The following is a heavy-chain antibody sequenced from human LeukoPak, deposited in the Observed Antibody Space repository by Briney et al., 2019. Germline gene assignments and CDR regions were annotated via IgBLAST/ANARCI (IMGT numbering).Heavy chain of an antibody. CDR3: ARDGYYGSGSHY. D-gene: IGHD3-10*01. Sequence: PGGSLRLSCAASGFTFSSYVMHWVRQAPGKGLEWVAIISYDGSNEYYADSVKGRSTISRDNSKNTLYLQMNSLRAEDTAVYYCARDGYYGSGSHYWGQGTLVTVSS. V-gene: IGHV3-30*14. CDR1: GFTFSSYV. J-gene: IGHJ4*02. CDR2: ISYDGSNE.